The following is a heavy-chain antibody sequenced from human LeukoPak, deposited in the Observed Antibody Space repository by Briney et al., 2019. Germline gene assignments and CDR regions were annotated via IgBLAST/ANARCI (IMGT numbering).Heavy chain of an antibody. D-gene: IGHD3-22*01. CDR1: GGTFSSYT. CDR3: ARRYDSSGYYGEES. V-gene: IGHV1-69*02. J-gene: IGHJ4*02. Sequence: ASVKVSCKASGGTFSSYTISWVRQAPGQGLEWMGRIIPILGIANYAQKFQGRVTITVDKSTSTAYMELSSLRSEDTAVYYCARRYDSSGYYGEESWGQGTLVTVSS. CDR2: IIPILGIA.